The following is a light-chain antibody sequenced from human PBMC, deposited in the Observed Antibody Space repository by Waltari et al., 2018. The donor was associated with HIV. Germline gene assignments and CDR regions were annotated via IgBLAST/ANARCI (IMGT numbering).Light chain of an antibody. Sequence: QSVLTQPPSTSGTPGQRVPISCFGSSSYIGSTYVYWSQQLPGTAPKLLIYRNSQRPSGIPDRFSGSKSGTTASLAISGLRSEDEGDYSCAAWDGTRGGLWVFGGGTKVTVL. CDR2: RNS. CDR1: SSYIGSTY. V-gene: IGLV1-47*01. J-gene: IGLJ3*02. CDR3: AAWDGTRGGLWV.